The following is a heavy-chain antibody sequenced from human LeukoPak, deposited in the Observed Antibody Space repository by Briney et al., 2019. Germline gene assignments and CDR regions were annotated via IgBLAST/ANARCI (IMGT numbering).Heavy chain of an antibody. D-gene: IGHD3-22*01. CDR3: ARAFDSSGYTTFDY. CDR2: IKQDGSEK. CDR1: GFTFSSYW. Sequence: PGGSLRLSCAASGFTFSSYWMSWVRQAPGKGLEWVANIKQDGSEKYYVDSVKGRFTISRDNSKNTLYLQMNSLRAEDTAVYYCARAFDSSGYTTFDYWGQGTLVTVSS. J-gene: IGHJ4*02. V-gene: IGHV3-7*01.